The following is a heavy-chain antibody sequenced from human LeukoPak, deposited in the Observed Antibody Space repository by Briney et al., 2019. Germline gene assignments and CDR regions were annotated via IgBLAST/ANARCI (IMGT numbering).Heavy chain of an antibody. CDR1: GFTFSSYG. CDR3: AKDANYYGSGSYYGMDV. J-gene: IGHJ6*02. CDR2: ISYEGSNK. V-gene: IGHV3-30*18. D-gene: IGHD3-10*01. Sequence: PGGSLRLSCEASGFTFSSYGMHWVRQAPGKGLEWVAVISYEGSNKYYADSVKGRFTISRDNSKNTLYLQMTSLRAEDTAVYYCAKDANYYGSGSYYGMDVWGQGTTVTVSS.